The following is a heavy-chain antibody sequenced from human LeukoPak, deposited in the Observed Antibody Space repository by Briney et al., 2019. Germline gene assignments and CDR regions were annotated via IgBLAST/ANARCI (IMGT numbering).Heavy chain of an antibody. V-gene: IGHV3-66*01. CDR1: GFTVSSNY. CDR3: ASRHSSSWYYYYYYMDV. CDR2: IYSGGST. J-gene: IGHJ6*03. Sequence: PGGSLRLSCAASGFTVSSNYMSWVRQAPGKGLEWVSVIYSGGSTYYADSVKGRFTISRDNSKNTLYLQMNSLRAEDTAVYYCASRHSSSWYYYYYYMDVWGKGTTVTVSS. D-gene: IGHD6-13*01.